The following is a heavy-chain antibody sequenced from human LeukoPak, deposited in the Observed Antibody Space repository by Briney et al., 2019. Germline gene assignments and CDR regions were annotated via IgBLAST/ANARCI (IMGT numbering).Heavy chain of an antibody. CDR2: IIPILGIA. CDR1: GGTFSSYA. J-gene: IGHJ6*03. Sequence: GASVKVSCKASGGTFSSYAISWVRQAPGQGLEWMGRIIPILGIANYAQKFQGRVTITADKSTSTAYMELSSLRSEDTAVYYCASGRFGDYYYYYYMDVWGKGTTVTVSS. CDR3: ASGRFGDYYYYYYMDV. V-gene: IGHV1-69*04. D-gene: IGHD3-3*01.